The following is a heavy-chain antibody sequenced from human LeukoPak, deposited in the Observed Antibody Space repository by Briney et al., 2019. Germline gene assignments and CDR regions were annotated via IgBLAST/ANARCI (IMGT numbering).Heavy chain of an antibody. Sequence: GRSLRLSCAASGFTFSSYAMHWVRQAPGKGLEWVAVISYDGSNKYYADSVKGRFTISRDNSKNTLYLQMNSLRAEDTAVYYCARNGVNYGVEGFDYWGQGTLVTVSS. CDR3: ARNGVNYGVEGFDY. V-gene: IGHV3-30-3*01. CDR2: ISYDGSNK. CDR1: GFTFSSYA. D-gene: IGHD4-23*01. J-gene: IGHJ4*02.